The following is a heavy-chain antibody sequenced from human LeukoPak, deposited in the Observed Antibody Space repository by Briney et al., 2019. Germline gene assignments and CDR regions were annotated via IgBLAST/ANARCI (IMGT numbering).Heavy chain of an antibody. CDR2: MNPNRGNT. V-gene: IGHV1-8*01. D-gene: IGHD5-18*01. CDR3: ARSLFVDTAY. CDR1: GYTFTSYD. Sequence: ASVKVSCKASGYTFTSYDINWVRQATGQGLEWMGWMNPNRGNTGYAEKFQGRVTMTRNTSISTAYMELSSLRCEHTAVYYCARSLFVDTAYWGQGTLVTVSS. J-gene: IGHJ4*02.